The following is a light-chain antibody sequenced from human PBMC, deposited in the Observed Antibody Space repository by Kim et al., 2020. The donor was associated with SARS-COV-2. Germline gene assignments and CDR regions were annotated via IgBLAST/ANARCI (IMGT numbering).Light chain of an antibody. CDR1: SSGVGSYNR. J-gene: IGLJ3*02. Sequence: GQTLTLSSTGTSSGVGSYNRVSWYQQHPGKAPKLMIYEVSKRPSGVSNRFSGSKSGNTASLTISGLQAEDEADYYCCSYAGSSTWVFGGGTKLTVL. CDR3: CSYAGSSTWV. CDR2: EVS. V-gene: IGLV2-23*02.